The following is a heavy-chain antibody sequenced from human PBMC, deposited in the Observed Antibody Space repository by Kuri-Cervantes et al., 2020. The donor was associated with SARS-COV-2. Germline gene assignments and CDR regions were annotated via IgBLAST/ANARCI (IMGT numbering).Heavy chain of an antibody. CDR2: IIPIFGIA. Sequence: SVKVSCKVSGYTFTNYDINWVRQATGQGLEWMGGIIPIFGIANYAQKFQGRVTITADKSTSTAYMELSSLRSEDTAVYYCARTVSQLVYYYYYMDVWGKGTSVPVSS. CDR3: ARTVSQLVYYYYYMDV. CDR1: GYTFTNYD. V-gene: IGHV1-69*10. D-gene: IGHD6-6*01. J-gene: IGHJ6*03.